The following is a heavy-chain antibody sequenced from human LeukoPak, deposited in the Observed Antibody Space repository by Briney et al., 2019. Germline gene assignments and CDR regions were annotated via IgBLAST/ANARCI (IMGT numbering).Heavy chain of an antibody. CDR2: IRSSGSTT. CDR3: VRVGNSLNYFDC. Sequence: GGSLRLSCAASGFSFSSYEMNWVRQAPGKGLEWVSYIRSSGSTTYYEDSVKGRFTISRDNAKDSLYLQMNSLRAEDTAVYYCVRVGNSLNYFDCWGQGTLVTVSS. CDR1: GFSFSSYE. V-gene: IGHV3-48*03. D-gene: IGHD3-16*01. J-gene: IGHJ4*02.